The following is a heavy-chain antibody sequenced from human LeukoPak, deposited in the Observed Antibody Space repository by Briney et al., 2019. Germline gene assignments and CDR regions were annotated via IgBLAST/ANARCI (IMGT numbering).Heavy chain of an antibody. J-gene: IGHJ4*02. CDR1: GYSFTSNW. D-gene: IGHD3-10*01. CDR3: ARHFSGSYSPLVDY. Sequence: GESLKISCKGSGYSFTSNWISWVRQMPGKGLEWMGRIDPSDSYTNYSPSFQGHVTISADKSFSTVFLQWSGLKASDTAMYYCARHFSGSYSPLVDYWGQGTLVTVSS. CDR2: IDPSDSYT. V-gene: IGHV5-10-1*01.